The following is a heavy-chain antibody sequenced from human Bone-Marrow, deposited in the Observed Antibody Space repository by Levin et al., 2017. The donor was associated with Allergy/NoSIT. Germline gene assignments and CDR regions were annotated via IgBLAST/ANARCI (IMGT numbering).Heavy chain of an antibody. Sequence: GGSLRLSCAASGFTVSNNYMTWVRQAPGKGLEWVSVVYSDDSTHYADSVKGRFTISRDNAKNNLYLQMNSLRAEDTAVYYCARDPMNDDADFYFDYWGQGTLVTVSS. V-gene: IGHV3-66*01. CDR1: GFTVSNNY. D-gene: IGHD4-17*01. CDR2: VYSDDST. CDR3: ARDPMNDDADFYFDY. J-gene: IGHJ4*02.